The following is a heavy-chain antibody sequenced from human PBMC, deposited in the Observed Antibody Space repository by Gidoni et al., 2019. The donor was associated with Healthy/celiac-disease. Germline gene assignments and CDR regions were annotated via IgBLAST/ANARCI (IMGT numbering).Heavy chain of an antibody. J-gene: IGHJ6*02. V-gene: IGHV3-21*01. Sequence: EVQLVESGGGLVKPGGSLRLSCAASGFTFSSYSMNCVRQAPGKGLEWVSSISSSSSYIYYADSVKGRFTISRDNAKNSLYLQMNSLRAEDTAVYYCARDGVAAAGRTGSVYYYYYGMDVWGQGTTVTVSS. CDR3: ARDGVAAAGRTGSVYYYYYGMDV. CDR1: GFTFSSYS. D-gene: IGHD6-13*01. CDR2: ISSSSSYI.